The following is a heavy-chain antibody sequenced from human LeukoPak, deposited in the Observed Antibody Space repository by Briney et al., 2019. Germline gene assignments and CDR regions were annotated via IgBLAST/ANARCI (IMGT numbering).Heavy chain of an antibody. CDR3: ARCVTAYDAFDI. J-gene: IGHJ3*02. Sequence: PGRSLRLSCAASGFTFSSYGMHWVRQAPGKGLEWVAVIWYDGSNKYYADSVKGRFTISRDNSKNTLYLQMNSLRAEDTAVYYCARCVTAYDAFDIWGQGTMVTVSS. CDR2: IWYDGSNK. CDR1: GFTFSSYG. D-gene: IGHD2-21*02. V-gene: IGHV3-33*01.